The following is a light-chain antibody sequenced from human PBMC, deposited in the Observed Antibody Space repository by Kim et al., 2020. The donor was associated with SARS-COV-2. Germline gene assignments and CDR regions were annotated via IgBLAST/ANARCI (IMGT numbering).Light chain of an antibody. V-gene: IGKV4-1*01. Sequence: RAPINCTSSQSVFYSSNNKNYLAWYQQKPGPPPKLLIYWASTRESGVPDRFSGSGSGTDFTLTISSLQAEDVAVYYCQQYYSTPRTFGQGTKLEI. CDR2: WAS. CDR1: QSVFYSSNNKNY. J-gene: IGKJ2*01. CDR3: QQYYSTPRT.